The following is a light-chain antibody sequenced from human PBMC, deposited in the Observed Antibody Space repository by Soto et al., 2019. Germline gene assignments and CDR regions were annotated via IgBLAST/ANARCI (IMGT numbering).Light chain of an antibody. CDR1: SGHSTYI. CDR2: LDRSGSY. Sequence: QSVLTQSSSASASLGSSVKLTCILSSGHSTYIIAWHQQQPGKAPRFLMTLDRSGSYNRGSGVPDRFSGSSSGADRYLTSSNLQCEDEGDYYCETWYSNTHKVFGGGTKLTVL. V-gene: IGLV4-60*02. CDR3: ETWYSNTHKV. J-gene: IGLJ3*02.